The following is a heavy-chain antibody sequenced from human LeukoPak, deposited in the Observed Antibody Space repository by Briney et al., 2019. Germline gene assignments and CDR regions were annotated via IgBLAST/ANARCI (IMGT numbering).Heavy chain of an antibody. Sequence: GGSLRLSCAASGFSFSSFAMSWVRQGPARGLEWVSSMRGNGETFYADSVKGRFTLSSDSSRNTVYFQLNNLRVEDTAIYYCARASWVSSTDAVRWGQGTLVTVSS. J-gene: IGHJ4*02. CDR3: ARASWVSSTDAVR. V-gene: IGHV3-23*01. CDR2: MRGNGET. D-gene: IGHD3-16*01. CDR1: GFSFSSFA.